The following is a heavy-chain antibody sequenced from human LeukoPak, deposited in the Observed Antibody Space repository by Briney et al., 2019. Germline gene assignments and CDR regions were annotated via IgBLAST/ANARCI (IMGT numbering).Heavy chain of an antibody. V-gene: IGHV3-30-3*01. J-gene: IGHJ4*02. Sequence: GGSLRLSCAASGFTFSNYAIHWVRQAPGKGLEWVTVITNDGGRKYYADSVKGRFTVSRDNSKNTLYLQMNSLRAEDTAVYYCATDPTLYYYDSSGSYFDYWGQGTLVTVSS. CDR3: ATDPTLYYYDSSGSYFDY. D-gene: IGHD3-22*01. CDR2: ITNDGGRK. CDR1: GFTFSNYA.